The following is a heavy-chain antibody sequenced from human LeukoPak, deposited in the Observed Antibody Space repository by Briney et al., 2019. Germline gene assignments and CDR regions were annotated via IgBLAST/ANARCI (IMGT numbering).Heavy chain of an antibody. V-gene: IGHV3-23*01. J-gene: IGHJ4*02. D-gene: IGHD1-26*01. CDR2: ISGSGDDT. CDR3: ARISGSYWVFDY. Sequence: GGSLGLSCAASGFTFRGFAMNWVRQAPGKGLEWVSTISGSGDDTYYAASVKGRFTVSRDNSNNTLYLQMNSLRAEDTAVYYCARISGSYWVFDYWGQGNLVTVSS. CDR1: GFTFRGFA.